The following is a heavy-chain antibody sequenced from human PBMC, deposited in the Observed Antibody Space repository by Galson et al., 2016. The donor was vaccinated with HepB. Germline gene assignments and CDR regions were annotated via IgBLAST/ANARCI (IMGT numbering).Heavy chain of an antibody. CDR2: VDDGGTT. CDR3: VRGLFEK. V-gene: IGHV3-23*01. CDR1: RFTFSGYA. Sequence: SLRLSCAASRFTFSGYAMSWVRQAPGKGLEWVSLVDDGGTTFYADSVKGRFTMSRDTSTNTPSLQMNNLRAIDTAVYFCVRGLFEKWGQGTLVTVSS. J-gene: IGHJ4*02.